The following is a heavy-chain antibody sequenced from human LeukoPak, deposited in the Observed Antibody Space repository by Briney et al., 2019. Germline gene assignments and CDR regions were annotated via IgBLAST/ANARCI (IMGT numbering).Heavy chain of an antibody. CDR1: GFTFSTYN. CDR3: ARDGGYYNDSSGYSFDS. V-gene: IGHV3-21*01. CDR2: ISSSSSYI. Sequence: GGSLRLSCAASGFTFSTYNMNWVRHAPGKGLEWVSSISSSSSYIYYADSVKGRFTISRDNAKNSLYLQMISLRAEDTALYYCARDGGYYNDSSGYSFDSWGQGTLVTVSS. D-gene: IGHD3-22*01. J-gene: IGHJ4*02.